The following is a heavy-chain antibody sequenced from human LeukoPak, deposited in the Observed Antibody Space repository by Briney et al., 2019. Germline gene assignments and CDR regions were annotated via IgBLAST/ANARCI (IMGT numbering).Heavy chain of an antibody. V-gene: IGHV3-23*01. CDR3: AKAQAGGFNYGPFDY. Sequence: GGSLRLSCAASGLTFRLYGMSWVRQTPGKGLQWVSTIDGPGRITLYADSVKGRFTIPRDSSKNTMYLQMSSLRAEDTALYYCAKAQAGGFNYGPFDYWGQGSLVTVSS. J-gene: IGHJ4*02. CDR2: IDGPGRIT. CDR1: GLTFRLYG. D-gene: IGHD5-18*01.